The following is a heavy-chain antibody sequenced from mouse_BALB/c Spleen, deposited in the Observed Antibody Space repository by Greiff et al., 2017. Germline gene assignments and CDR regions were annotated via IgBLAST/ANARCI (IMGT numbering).Heavy chain of an antibody. CDR1: GFSLTSYG. CDR3: ARDPLVPYYYAMDY. CDR2: IWAGGST. D-gene: IGHD6-1*01. V-gene: IGHV2-9*02. Sequence: VKLVESGPGLVAPSQSLSITCTVSGFSLTSYGVHWVRQPPGKGLEWLGVIWAGGSTNYNSALMSRLSISKDNSKSQVFLKMNSLQTDDTAMYYCARDPLVPYYYAMDYWGQGTSVTVSS. J-gene: IGHJ4*01.